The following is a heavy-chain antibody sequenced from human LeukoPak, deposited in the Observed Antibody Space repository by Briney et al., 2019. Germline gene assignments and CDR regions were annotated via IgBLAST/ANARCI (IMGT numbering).Heavy chain of an antibody. Sequence: GESLKISCKGSGYSFISYWICWVRQMPGKGLEWMGIIYPGDSDTRYSPSFQGQVTISADKSISTAYLQWSSLKASDTAMYYCARHPLVGATGFDPWGQGTLVTVSS. CDR3: ARHPLVGATGFDP. V-gene: IGHV5-51*01. CDR2: IYPGDSDT. CDR1: GYSFISYW. J-gene: IGHJ5*02. D-gene: IGHD1-26*01.